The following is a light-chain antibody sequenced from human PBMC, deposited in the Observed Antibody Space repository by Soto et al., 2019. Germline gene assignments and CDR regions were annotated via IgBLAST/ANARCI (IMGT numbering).Light chain of an antibody. CDR1: SSDVGGYKY. Sequence: QSALTQPRSVSGSPGQSVTISCTGTSSDVGGYKYVSWYQQHPDRAPKLMIYDVSKRPSGVPDRFSGSKSGNTASLTISGLQAEDEADYYCCSYAGSYILDVFGTGTKVTVL. CDR3: CSYAGSYILDV. V-gene: IGLV2-11*01. CDR2: DVS. J-gene: IGLJ1*01.